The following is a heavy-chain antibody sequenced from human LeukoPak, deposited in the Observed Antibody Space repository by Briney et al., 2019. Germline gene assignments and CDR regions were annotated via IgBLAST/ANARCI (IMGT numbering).Heavy chain of an antibody. CDR2: IYYSGST. Sequence: SSETLSLTCTVSGGSISSGAYSRTWIRQHPGKGLEWIGYIYYSGSTYYNPSLKSRVTISVDTSKNQFSLKLSSVTAPDTALYYCARVNIPAAGFGFDYWGQGTLVTVSS. CDR1: GGSISSGAYS. V-gene: IGHV4-31*03. D-gene: IGHD6-13*01. J-gene: IGHJ4*02. CDR3: ARVNIPAAGFGFDY.